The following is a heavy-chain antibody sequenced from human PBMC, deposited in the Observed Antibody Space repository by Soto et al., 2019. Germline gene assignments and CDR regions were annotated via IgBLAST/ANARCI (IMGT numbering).Heavy chain of an antibody. Sequence: SVKVSCKASGGTFSSYAISWVRQAPGQGLEWMGGIIPIFGTANYAQKFQGRVTITADESTSTAYMELSSLRSEDTAVYYCARDQLDRVAPAARTYGMDVWGQGTTVTVSS. J-gene: IGHJ6*02. CDR2: IIPIFGTA. CDR1: GGTFSSYA. D-gene: IGHD2-2*01. V-gene: IGHV1-69*13. CDR3: ARDQLDRVAPAARTYGMDV.